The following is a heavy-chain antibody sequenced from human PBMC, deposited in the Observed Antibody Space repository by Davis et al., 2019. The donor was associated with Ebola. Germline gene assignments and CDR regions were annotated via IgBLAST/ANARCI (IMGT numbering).Heavy chain of an antibody. CDR2: ISPYTGNT. J-gene: IGHJ4*02. CDR3: ARDFQDGATWVSDY. V-gene: IGHV1-18*04. Sequence: AASVKVSCKASGYTFDSYGFDWVRQAPRQGLEWLGWISPYTGNTNYAHKLQGRVTLTTDTSAATAYMQLTSLRSDDTAIYYCARDFQDGATWVSDYWGQGTLVTVSS. CDR1: GYTFDSYG. D-gene: IGHD5-24*01.